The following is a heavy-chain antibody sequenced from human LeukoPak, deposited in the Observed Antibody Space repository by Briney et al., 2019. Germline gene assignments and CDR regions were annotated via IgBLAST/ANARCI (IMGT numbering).Heavy chain of an antibody. Sequence: SETLSLTRTVSGGSISSGGYYWSWIRQHPGKGLEWIGYIYYSGSTYYNPSLKSRVTISVDTSKNQFSLKLSSVTAADTAVYYCARDRTGYCSSTSCYGVYGMDVWGQGTTVTVSS. CDR3: ARDRTGYCSSTSCYGVYGMDV. J-gene: IGHJ6*02. CDR2: IYYSGST. D-gene: IGHD2-2*03. CDR1: GGSISSGGYY. V-gene: IGHV4-31*03.